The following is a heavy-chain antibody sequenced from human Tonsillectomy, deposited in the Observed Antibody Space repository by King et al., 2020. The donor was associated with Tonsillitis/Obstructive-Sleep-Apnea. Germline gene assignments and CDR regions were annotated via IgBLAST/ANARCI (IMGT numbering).Heavy chain of an antibody. CDR2: ISSSGTYI. Sequence: QLVQSGGGLVKPGGSLRLSCAASGFTFSSYSMNWVRQAPGMGLGWVSSISSSGTYIYYADSVKGPFSISRENSKNSLYLQKNSLRAEDTAVYYCARGDIVVVPAATGFDPWGQGTLVTVSS. CDR3: ARGDIVVVPAATGFDP. CDR1: GFTFSSYS. D-gene: IGHD2-2*01. V-gene: IGHV3-21*01. J-gene: IGHJ5*02.